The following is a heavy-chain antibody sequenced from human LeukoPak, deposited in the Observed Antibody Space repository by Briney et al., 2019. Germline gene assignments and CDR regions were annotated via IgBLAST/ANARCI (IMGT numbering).Heavy chain of an antibody. CDR1: GGSISSHY. D-gene: IGHD5-12*01. CDR2: IYYSGST. CDR3: ARVHGGYNY. Sequence: PSETLSLTCTVSGGSISSHYWSWIRQPPGEGLEWIGYIYYSGSTNYNPSLKSRVTISVDTSKNQFSLKLSSVTAADTAVYYCARVHGGYNYWGQGTLVTVSS. J-gene: IGHJ4*02. V-gene: IGHV4-59*11.